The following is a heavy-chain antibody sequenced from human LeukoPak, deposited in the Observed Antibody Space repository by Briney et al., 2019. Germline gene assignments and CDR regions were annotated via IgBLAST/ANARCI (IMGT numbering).Heavy chain of an antibody. Sequence: SETLSLTCAVYGGSFSGYYWSWIRQPPGKGLEWIGEINHSGSTNYNPSLKSRVTMSVDTSKNQFSLKLGSVTAADTAVYYCARGPGGYCSGGSCYGNAFDIWGQGTMVTVSS. J-gene: IGHJ3*02. D-gene: IGHD2-15*01. CDR1: GGSFSGYY. CDR2: INHSGST. V-gene: IGHV4-34*01. CDR3: ARGPGGYCSGGSCYGNAFDI.